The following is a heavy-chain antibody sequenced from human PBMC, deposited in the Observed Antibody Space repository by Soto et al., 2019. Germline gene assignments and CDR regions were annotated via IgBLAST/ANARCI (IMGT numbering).Heavy chain of an antibody. J-gene: IGHJ4*02. CDR1: GYTFTSYG. V-gene: IGHV1-18*01. CDR2: IGAYNGNT. Sequence: ASVQVSCKASGYTFTSYGISWVRQAPGQGLEWMGWIGAYNGNTNYAQKLQGRVTMTTDTSTSTAYMELRSLRSDDTAVYYCARYYSDFWSSYYPNFDYWGQGTLVTVSS. D-gene: IGHD3-3*01. CDR3: ARYYSDFWSSYYPNFDY.